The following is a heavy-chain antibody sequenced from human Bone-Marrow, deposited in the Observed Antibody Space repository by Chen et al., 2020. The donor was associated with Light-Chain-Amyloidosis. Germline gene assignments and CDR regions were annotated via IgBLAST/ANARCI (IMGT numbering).Heavy chain of an antibody. J-gene: IGHJ4*02. CDR3: ARGLGEVPFDY. CDR2: TVPAFGAA. Sequence: QVQLVQSGPEAKKPGSSVTLSCKSSGGPFRTYGISWVRQAPGQGLQWMGGTVPAFGAAFYAQEFRGRATIIADESTTTVSLEWSSLTSEDTAVYYCARGLGEVPFDYWGQGTLVIVSS. D-gene: IGHD1-26*01. CDR1: GGPFRTYG. V-gene: IGHV1-69*01.